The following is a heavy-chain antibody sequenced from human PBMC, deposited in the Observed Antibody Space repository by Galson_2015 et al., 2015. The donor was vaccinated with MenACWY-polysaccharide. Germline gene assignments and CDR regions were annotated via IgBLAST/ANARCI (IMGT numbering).Heavy chain of an antibody. V-gene: IGHV3-7*01. J-gene: IGHJ4*02. D-gene: IGHD5-18*01. CDR3: AREPNVAVVTRFDY. CDR1: GFIFSSCW. Sequence: SLRLSCAASGFIFSSCWMSWVRQAPGKGLEWVANIKQDGGEKYYVDSVKGRFTISRDNAKNSLYLQMNTLRVEDTGVYFCAREPNVAVVTRFDYWGQGTLVTVSS. CDR2: IKQDGGEK.